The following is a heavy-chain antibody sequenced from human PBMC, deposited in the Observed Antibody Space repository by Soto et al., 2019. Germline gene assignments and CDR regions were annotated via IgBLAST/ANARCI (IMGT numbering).Heavy chain of an antibody. J-gene: IGHJ4*02. CDR1: GGAFSGYY. D-gene: IGHD2-15*01. Sequence: PSETLSLTGAVYGGAFSGYYWSWIRQPPGKGLEWIGGINHSGSTNYNPSLKSRVTISVDTSKNQFSLTLSSVTAADTAVYYWATTPNCSGGSCYPFPPFYYFDEWGKATLVTVSS. V-gene: IGHV4-34*01. CDR2: INHSGST. CDR3: ATTPNCSGGSCYPFPPFYYFDE.